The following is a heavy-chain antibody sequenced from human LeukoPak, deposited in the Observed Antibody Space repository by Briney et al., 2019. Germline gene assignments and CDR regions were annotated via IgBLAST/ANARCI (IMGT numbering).Heavy chain of an antibody. V-gene: IGHV3-48*03. CDR1: GFTFSSYE. D-gene: IGHD1-26*01. Sequence: PGGSLRLSCAASGFTFSSYEMNWVRQAPGKGLEWVSYISSSGSIIYYADSVKGRFTISRDNAKNSLYPQMNSLRAEDTAVYYCARGGSAFDIWGQGTMVTVSS. CDR2: ISSSGSII. J-gene: IGHJ3*02. CDR3: ARGGSAFDI.